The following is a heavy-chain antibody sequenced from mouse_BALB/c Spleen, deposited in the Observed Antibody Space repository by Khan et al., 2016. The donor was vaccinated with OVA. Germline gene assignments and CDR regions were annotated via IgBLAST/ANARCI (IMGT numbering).Heavy chain of an antibody. Sequence: QVQLKQSGPELVRPGASVKMSCKASGYTFTDYIIHWVKQTTGQGLEWIGDISPGSGSTYYNEKFKGKATLTADQSSNTAYMQLSSLTSEDSAVYFCARGGSSVFAYWGQGTLVTVSA. CDR3: ARGGSSVFAY. V-gene: IGHV1-77*01. D-gene: IGHD3-1*01. CDR2: ISPGSGST. J-gene: IGHJ3*01. CDR1: GYTFTDYI.